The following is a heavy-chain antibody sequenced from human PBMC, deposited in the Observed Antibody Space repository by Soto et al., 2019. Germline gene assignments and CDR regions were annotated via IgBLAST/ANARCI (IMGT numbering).Heavy chain of an antibody. CDR2: IYSGGST. V-gene: IGHV3-66*01. D-gene: IGHD5-12*01. J-gene: IGHJ3*02. CDR3: ARGEEYSGYDYGNAFDI. Sequence: PGGSLSLSYAASGFTVSSNYVSWVRQAPGKGLEWVSVIYSGGSTYYADSVKGRFTISRDNSKNTLYLQMNSLRAEDTAVYYCARGEEYSGYDYGNAFDIWGQGTMVTVSS. CDR1: GFTVSSNY.